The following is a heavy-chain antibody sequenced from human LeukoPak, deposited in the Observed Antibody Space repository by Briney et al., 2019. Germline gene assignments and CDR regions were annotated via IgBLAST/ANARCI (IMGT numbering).Heavy chain of an antibody. CDR3: AGSGWYKGVFDY. Sequence: GGSLRLSCAASGFTFINHWMHWVRQAPGKGMEWVSVIYSGGSTYYADSVKGRFTISRDNSKNTLYLQMNSLRAEDTAVYYCAGSGWYKGVFDYWGQGTLVTVSS. J-gene: IGHJ4*02. V-gene: IGHV3-53*01. CDR2: IYSGGST. D-gene: IGHD6-19*01. CDR1: GFTFINHW.